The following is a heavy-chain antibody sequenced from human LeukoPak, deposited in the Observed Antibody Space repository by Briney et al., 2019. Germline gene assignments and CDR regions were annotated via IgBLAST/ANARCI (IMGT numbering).Heavy chain of an antibody. V-gene: IGHV3-21*01. Sequence: PGGSLRLSCAASGLTFSSYSMNWVRQAPGKGLEWVSSISSSSSYIYYADAVKGRFNISRHNAKNSLYLQMNSLRAEDTAVYYCASLYGSYYDFWSGDYWGQGTLVTVSS. CDR2: ISSSSSYI. D-gene: IGHD3-3*01. CDR3: ASLYGSYYDFWSGDY. J-gene: IGHJ4*02. CDR1: GLTFSSYS.